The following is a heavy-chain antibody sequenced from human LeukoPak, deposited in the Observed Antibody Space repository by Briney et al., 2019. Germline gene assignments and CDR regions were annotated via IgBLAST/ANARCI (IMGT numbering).Heavy chain of an antibody. CDR2: INPGGAST. Sequence: GGSLRLSCAASGFIFDNYALSWVRQAPGKGLEWVSSINPGGASTYYADSVKGRLTISRDNSKNTLFLQMDSLRAEDTATYYCAKSGDVLTVIRIYFDPWGQGTLVTVSS. D-gene: IGHD4-17*01. J-gene: IGHJ4*02. V-gene: IGHV3-23*01. CDR3: AKSGDVLTVIRIYFDP. CDR1: GFIFDNYA.